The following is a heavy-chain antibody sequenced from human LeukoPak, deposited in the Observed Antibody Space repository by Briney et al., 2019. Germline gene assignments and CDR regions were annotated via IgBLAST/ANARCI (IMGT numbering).Heavy chain of an antibody. Sequence: SETLSLTCTVSGGSISGYYWSWIRRPPGKGLEWIGHIYYSGSADYNASLKSRATMFVDTSKNESSLTLRSVTAADTAVYYCARVGDSSGYSVLDSWGKGTLVTVSS. CDR3: ARVGDSSGYSVLDS. J-gene: IGHJ4*02. CDR2: IYYSGSA. D-gene: IGHD3-22*01. V-gene: IGHV4-59*01. CDR1: GGSISGYY.